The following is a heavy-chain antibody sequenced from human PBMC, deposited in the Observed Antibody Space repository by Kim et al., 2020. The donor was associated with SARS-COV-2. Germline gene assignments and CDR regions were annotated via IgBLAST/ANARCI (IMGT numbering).Heavy chain of an antibody. D-gene: IGHD6-19*01. CDR3: ARGGRGSGHPMPGYY. Sequence: GESLKISCKGSGYSFTSYWIGWVRQMPGKGLEWMGIIYPGDSDTRYSPSFQGQVTISADKSISTAYLQWSSQKASDTAMYYCARGGRGSGHPMPGYYWGQGTLVTVSS. J-gene: IGHJ4*02. CDR1: GYSFTSYW. V-gene: IGHV5-51*01. CDR2: IYPGDSDT.